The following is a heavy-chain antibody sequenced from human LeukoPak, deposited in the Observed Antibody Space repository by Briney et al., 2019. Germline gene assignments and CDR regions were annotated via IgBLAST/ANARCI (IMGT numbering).Heavy chain of an antibody. J-gene: IGHJ4*02. CDR3: ARESAVAGQSARWYFDY. D-gene: IGHD6-19*01. CDR2: ISNNGRNK. V-gene: IGHV3-30*04. Sequence: PGGSLRLSYAASGFTFSTYAIHWVRQAPGKGLEWVAFISNNGRNKDYADSVKGRFTISRDNSKNTLYLQMNSLRAEDTAVYYCARESAVAGQSARWYFDYWGQGTLVTVSS. CDR1: GFTFSTYA.